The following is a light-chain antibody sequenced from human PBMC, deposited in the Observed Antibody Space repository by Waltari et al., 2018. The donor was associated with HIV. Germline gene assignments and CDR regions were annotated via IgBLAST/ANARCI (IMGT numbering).Light chain of an antibody. CDR1: SSDVGAYNI. CDR3: CSYTGTGIV. Sequence: QSALTQPASVSGSPGQSITISCTGTSSDVGAYNIGSWYQQPPGTAPKLMIFEVTKRPSGVSDRFSGSRSGNTASLTISGLQAEDEGDYHCCSYTGTGIVFGGGTKLTVL. V-gene: IGLV2-23*02. CDR2: EVT. J-gene: IGLJ2*01.